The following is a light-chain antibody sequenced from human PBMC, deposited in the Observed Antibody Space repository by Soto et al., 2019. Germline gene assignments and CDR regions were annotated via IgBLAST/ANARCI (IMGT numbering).Light chain of an antibody. Sequence: PGERATLSCRTSQSISSTYLAWYQQQPGQAPRLLIYGASTRATGIPDRFSGSGSGTDFTLTISRLEPEDFAVYYCQQYGSSSWTFGLGTKVE. CDR1: QSISSTY. V-gene: IGKV3-20*01. CDR2: GAS. CDR3: QQYGSSSWT. J-gene: IGKJ1*01.